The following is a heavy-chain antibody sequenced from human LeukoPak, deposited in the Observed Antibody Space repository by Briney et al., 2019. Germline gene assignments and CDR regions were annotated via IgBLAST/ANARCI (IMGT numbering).Heavy chain of an antibody. CDR1: GGTFSIYA. CDR3: ARDRKGSSWYIFDF. Sequence: VASVKVSCTASGGTFSIYAISWVRQAPGQGLEWMGGIIPIFGTANYAQKFQGRVTITADESTSTAYMELSSLRSEDTAVYYCARDRKGSSWYIFDFWGQGTLVTVSS. D-gene: IGHD6-13*01. CDR2: IIPIFGTA. V-gene: IGHV1-69*01. J-gene: IGHJ4*02.